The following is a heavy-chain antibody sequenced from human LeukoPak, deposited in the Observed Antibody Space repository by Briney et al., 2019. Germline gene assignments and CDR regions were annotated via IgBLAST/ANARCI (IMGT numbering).Heavy chain of an antibody. CDR2: IYYSGST. CDR1: GGSISSSSYY. CDR3: ARDTHPPYGDYPSYYYYGMDV. D-gene: IGHD4-17*01. V-gene: IGHV4-39*02. J-gene: IGHJ6*02. Sequence: SETLSLTCTVSGGSISSSSYYWGWIRQPPGKGLEWIGSIYYSGSTYYNPSLKSRVTISVDTSKNQFSLKLSSVTAADTAVYYCARDTHPPYGDYPSYYYYGMDVWGQGTTVTVSS.